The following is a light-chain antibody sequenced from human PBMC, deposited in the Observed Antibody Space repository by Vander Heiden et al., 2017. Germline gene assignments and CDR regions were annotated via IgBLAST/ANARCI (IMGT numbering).Light chain of an antibody. CDR2: EVT. Sequence: QSALTQPASMSGSPGQSITISCTGSRSDVGDYNYVSWYQQHPGKAPKLMIYEVTNRPSGVSSRFSGSKSGNTASLTISGLQAEDEADYFCSSYTRTSTLVFGTGTKVTVL. CDR1: RSDVGDYNY. CDR3: SSYTRTSTLV. J-gene: IGLJ1*01. V-gene: IGLV2-14*01.